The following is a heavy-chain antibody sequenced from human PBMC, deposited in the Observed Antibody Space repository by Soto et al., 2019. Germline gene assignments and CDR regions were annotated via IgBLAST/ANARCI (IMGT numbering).Heavy chain of an antibody. CDR3: AKAPRRGYSYGYYFDY. V-gene: IGHV3-23*01. CDR1: GFTFSSYA. J-gene: IGHJ4*02. CDR2: ISGSGGST. Sequence: EVQLLESGGGLVQPGGSLRLSCAASGFTFSSYAMSWVRQAPGKGLEWVSAISGSGGSTYYADSVKGRFTISRDNSKNTMDLQMNSLRAEDTAVYYCAKAPRRGYSYGYYFDYWGQGTLVTVSS. D-gene: IGHD5-18*01.